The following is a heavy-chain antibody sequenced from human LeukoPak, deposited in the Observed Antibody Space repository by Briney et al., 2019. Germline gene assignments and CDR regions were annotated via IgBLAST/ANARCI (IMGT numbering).Heavy chain of an antibody. CDR1: GGSISDYY. V-gene: IGHV4-4*07. D-gene: IGHD3-22*01. J-gene: IGHJ3*02. CDR3: VKDYYYYDSKGYYVNDAFDI. CDR2: FYTSGST. Sequence: SETLSLTCTVSGGSISDYYWNGIRQPAGKGLEWIGRFYTSGSTNYNPSLKGRTTMSVDKSKNQLSLKLTSVTAADTAVYFCVKDYYYYDSKGYYVNDAFDIWGQGTVVTVSS.